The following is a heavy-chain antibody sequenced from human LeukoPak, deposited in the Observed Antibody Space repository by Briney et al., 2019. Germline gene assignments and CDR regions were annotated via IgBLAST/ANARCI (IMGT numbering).Heavy chain of an antibody. J-gene: IGHJ4*02. CDR1: GGTFSSYA. Sequence: GASVKVSCKASGGTFSSYAISWVRQAPGQGLEWMGGIIPIFGTANYAQKFQGRVTITADESTSTAYMGLSSLRSEDTAVYYCASGSSGWHNPFDYWGQGTLVTVSS. V-gene: IGHV1-69*13. CDR3: ASGSSGWHNPFDY. CDR2: IIPIFGTA. D-gene: IGHD6-19*01.